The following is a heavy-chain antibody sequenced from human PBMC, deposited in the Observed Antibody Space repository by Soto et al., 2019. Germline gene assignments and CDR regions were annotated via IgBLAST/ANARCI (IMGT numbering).Heavy chain of an antibody. V-gene: IGHV4-31*03. J-gene: IGHJ3*02. CDR3: ARDYGDSSGYYRSNAFDI. D-gene: IGHD3-22*01. CDR2: ISYSGST. Sequence: QVQLQESGPGLVKPSQTLSLTCTVSGGSISSGGYYWSWIRQHPGKGLEWIGYISYSGSTYYNPSLQSRVTISVDTSKNQFSLRLSSVTAADTAVYYCARDYGDSSGYYRSNAFDIWGPGTMVTVSS. CDR1: GGSISSGGYY.